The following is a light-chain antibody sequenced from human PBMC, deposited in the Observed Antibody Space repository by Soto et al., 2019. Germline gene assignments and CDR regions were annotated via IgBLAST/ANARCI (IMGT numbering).Light chain of an antibody. CDR1: QSVRTN. J-gene: IGKJ1*01. CDR3: QQYHYWPPRA. V-gene: IGKV3-15*01. CDR2: RAV. Sequence: EVVVTQSPDTLSVSPGESATLFCRTSQSVRTNFAWYHQGPCQAPRLLIFRAVPRATGVSARFTGRGFGTEFTLTISNLQSEDLGVYYCQQYHYWPPRAFGQGTRVDI.